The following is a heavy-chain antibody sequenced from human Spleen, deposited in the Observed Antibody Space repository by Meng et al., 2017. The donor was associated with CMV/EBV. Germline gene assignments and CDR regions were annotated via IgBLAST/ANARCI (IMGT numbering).Heavy chain of an antibody. CDR1: GGSVSSGSYY. V-gene: IGHV4-61*01. J-gene: IGHJ5*02. CDR2: IYYSGST. CDR3: ARGSIFGVVIKRGNWFDP. D-gene: IGHD3-3*01. Sequence: SETLSLTCTVSGGSVSSGSYYWTWIRQPQGKGLEWIGYIYYSGSTNYNPSLKSRVTISVDTSKNQSSLKLSSVTAADTAVYYCARGSIFGVVIKRGNWFDPWGQGTLVTVSS.